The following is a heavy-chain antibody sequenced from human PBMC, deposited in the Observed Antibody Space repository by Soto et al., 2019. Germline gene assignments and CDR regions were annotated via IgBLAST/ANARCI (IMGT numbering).Heavy chain of an antibody. V-gene: IGHV3-7*04. CDR2: MNEYGSER. CDR1: GFIFSSYW. D-gene: IGHD3-10*01. Sequence: EVQLVESGGGLVQPGGSLRLSCSASGFIFSSYWMSWLRQAPGKGLEWVASMNEYGSERYYVDSVKGRFTISRDNAKNSLYLKMNRRRAEETAGYYCARATGANKEDYWGQGALGTVSS. J-gene: IGHJ4*02. CDR3: ARATGANKEDY.